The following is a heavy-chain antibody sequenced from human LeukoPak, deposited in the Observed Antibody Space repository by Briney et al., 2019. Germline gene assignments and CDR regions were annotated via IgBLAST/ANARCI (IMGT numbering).Heavy chain of an antibody. CDR2: IYYSGSS. CDR3: ARHVGSGSYFDY. V-gene: IGHV4-39*01. J-gene: IGHJ4*02. CDR1: GGSISSSGYY. Sequence: SETLSLTCTVSGGSISSSGYYWGWIRQPPGKGLEWIGSIYYSGSSYYNPSLKSRVIISVDTSKNQFSLKLSSVTAADTAVYYCARHVGSGSYFDYWGQGTLVTVSS. D-gene: IGHD3-22*01.